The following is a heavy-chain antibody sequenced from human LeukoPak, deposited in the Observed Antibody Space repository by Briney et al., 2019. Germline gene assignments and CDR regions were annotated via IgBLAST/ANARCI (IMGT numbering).Heavy chain of an antibody. CDR3: ARDPTMVTLYYFDY. CDR1: GYTFTGYY. J-gene: IGHJ4*02. CDR2: INPNSGGT. V-gene: IGHV1-2*02. Sequence: ASVKVSGKASGYTFTGYYMHWVRQAPGQGLEWMGWINPNSGGTNYAQKFQGRVTMTRDTSISTAYMELSRLRSDDTAVYYCARDPTMVTLYYFDYWGQGTLVTVSS. D-gene: IGHD3-10*01.